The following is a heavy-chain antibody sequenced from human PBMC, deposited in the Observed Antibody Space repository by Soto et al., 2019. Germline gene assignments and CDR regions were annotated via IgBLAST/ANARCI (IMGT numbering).Heavy chain of an antibody. J-gene: IGHJ4*02. CDR2: IYYSGST. CDR3: ARHDSSDWYYFDY. D-gene: IGHD6-19*01. Sequence: PSETLSLTCTVSGGSISSYYWSWIRQPPGKGLEWIGYIYYSGSTNYNPSLKSRVTISVDTSKNQFSLKLSSVTAADTAVCYCARHDSSDWYYFDYWGQGTLVTVSS. CDR1: GGSISSYY. V-gene: IGHV4-59*08.